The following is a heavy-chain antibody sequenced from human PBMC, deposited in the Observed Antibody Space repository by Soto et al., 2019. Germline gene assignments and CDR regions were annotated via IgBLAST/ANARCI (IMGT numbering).Heavy chain of an antibody. Sequence: QVHLVQSGAEVKKPGASVKVSCKGSGYAFTTYGITWVRQAPGQGLEWMGWISAHNGNTNYAQKLQGRVTVIRDTSTSTAYMELRSLRSDDTAVYYCARGRYGDYWGQGALVIVSS. J-gene: IGHJ4*02. CDR1: GYAFTTYG. V-gene: IGHV1-18*01. CDR2: ISAHNGNT. D-gene: IGHD1-1*01. CDR3: ARGRYGDY.